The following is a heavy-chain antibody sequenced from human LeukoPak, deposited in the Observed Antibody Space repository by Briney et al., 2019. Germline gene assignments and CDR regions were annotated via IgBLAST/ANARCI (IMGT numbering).Heavy chain of an antibody. CDR1: GFSLRTGAVG. J-gene: IGHJ4*02. V-gene: IGHV2-5*02. CDR2: IYWDDDK. CDR3: AHHTPHTAFDY. Sequence: KESGPTLVQPTQTLTLTCNFSGFSLRTGAVGVGWMRQPPGQALEWLELIYWDDDKRHSPSLKSRLTITKDSSKNQVVLTMTNMDPVDTATYYCAHHTPHTAFDYCGQGTLVTVSS.